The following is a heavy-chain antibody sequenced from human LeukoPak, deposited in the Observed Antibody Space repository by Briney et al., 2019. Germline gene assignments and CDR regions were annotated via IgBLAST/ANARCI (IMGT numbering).Heavy chain of an antibody. CDR2: IYYSGST. J-gene: IGHJ6*03. CDR3: ARKVSGYYYYMDV. V-gene: IGHV4-59*01. Sequence: SETLSLTCTVSGGSISSYYWSWIRQPPGKGLEWIGYIYYSGSTNYNPSLRSRVTISVDTSKNQFSLKLSSVTAADTAVYYCARKVSGYYYYMDVWGKGTTVTVSS. CDR1: GGSISSYY.